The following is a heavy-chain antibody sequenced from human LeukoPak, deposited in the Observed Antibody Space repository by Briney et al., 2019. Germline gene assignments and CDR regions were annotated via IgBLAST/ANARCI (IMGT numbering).Heavy chain of an antibody. J-gene: IGHJ5*02. CDR1: GGSISSYY. V-gene: IGHV4-59*01. CDR3: ARHLPSAWFDP. CDR2: ISYSGST. Sequence: PSETLSLTCTVSGGSISSYYWSWIRRPPGKGLEWIGYISYSGSTNYNPSLKSRVTISVDTSKNQFSLKLSSVTAADTAVYYCARHLPSAWFDPWGQGTLVTVSS.